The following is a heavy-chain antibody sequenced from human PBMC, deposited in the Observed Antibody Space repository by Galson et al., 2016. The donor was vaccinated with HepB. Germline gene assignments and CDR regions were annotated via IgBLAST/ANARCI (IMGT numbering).Heavy chain of an antibody. CDR1: GFTFRSHG. J-gene: IGHJ6*02. CDR3: VKGGIYGEHYYCCLDG. Sequence: SLRLSCAASGFTFRSHGMHWVRQAPGKGLEWLAVIWYDASHEYYADSVRGRFTISRDNFNNTVYLEMNSLRVEDTAVYYCVKGGIYGEHYYCCLDGWGQGTTVTVSS. D-gene: IGHD4-17*01. V-gene: IGHV3-33*03. CDR2: IWYDASHE.